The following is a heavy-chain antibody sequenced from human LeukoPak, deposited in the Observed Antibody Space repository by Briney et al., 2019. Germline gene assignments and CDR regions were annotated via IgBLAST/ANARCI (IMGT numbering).Heavy chain of an antibody. CDR3: ARDPDSGGDYYFDY. Sequence: MSGGSLRLSCEASGFSVGDNYMNWVRQAPGKGLEWVSSISSSSDYIYYADSVKGRFTISRDNAKNSLYLQMNSLRAEDTAVYYCARDPDSGGDYYFDYWGQGTLVTVSS. J-gene: IGHJ4*02. D-gene: IGHD2-21*01. CDR1: GFSVGDNY. V-gene: IGHV3-69-1*01. CDR2: ISSSSDYI.